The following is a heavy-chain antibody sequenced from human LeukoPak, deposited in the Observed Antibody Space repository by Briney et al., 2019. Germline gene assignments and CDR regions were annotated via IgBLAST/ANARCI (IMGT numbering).Heavy chain of an antibody. V-gene: IGHV3-7*01. J-gene: IGHJ4*02. CDR2: IKQDRSEK. CDR1: GGSFSGYY. CDR3: ASRFDY. Sequence: PSETLSLTCAVYGGSFSGYYWSWVRQAPGKGLELVANIKQDRSEKYYVDSVKGRFTISRDNAKNSLYLQMNNLRAEDTAVYYCASRFDYWGQGTLVTVSS.